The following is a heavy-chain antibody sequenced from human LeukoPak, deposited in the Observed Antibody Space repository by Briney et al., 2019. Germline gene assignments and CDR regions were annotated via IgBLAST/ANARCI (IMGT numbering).Heavy chain of an antibody. V-gene: IGHV4-4*07. D-gene: IGHD3-22*01. J-gene: IGHJ3*02. Sequence: SETLSLTCTVSGGSINNYYWSWIRQPAGKGLEWIGLIYSSGSTSYNPSLKSRVTMSVDTSKKQFSLRLSSVTAADTAVYYCACLTTADAFDIWGQGTMVTVSS. CDR2: IYSSGST. CDR3: ACLTTADAFDI. CDR1: GGSINNYY.